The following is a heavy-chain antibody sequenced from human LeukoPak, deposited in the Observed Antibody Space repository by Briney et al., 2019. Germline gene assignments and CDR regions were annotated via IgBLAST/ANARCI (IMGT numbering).Heavy chain of an antibody. J-gene: IGHJ4*02. V-gene: IGHV3-49*03. D-gene: IGHD6-13*01. CDR3: TRAKLQLAAADYFDY. CDR2: IRSKACGGTT. CDR1: GFTFGDYA. Sequence: GRSLRLSCTASGFTFGDYAMSWFRQAPGKGLEWVGFIRSKACGGTTEYAASVKGRFTISRDDSKSIAYLQMNSLKTEDTAVYYCTRAKLQLAAADYFDYWGQGTLVTVSS.